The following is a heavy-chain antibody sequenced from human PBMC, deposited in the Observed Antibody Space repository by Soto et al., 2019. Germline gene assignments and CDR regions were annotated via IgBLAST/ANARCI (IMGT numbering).Heavy chain of an antibody. CDR2: IYYSGST. J-gene: IGHJ4*02. D-gene: IGHD1-26*01. Sequence: TLSLTCTVSGGSISSGGYYWSWIRQHPGKGLEWIGYIYYSGSTYYNPSLKSRVTISVDTSKNQFSLKLSSVTAADTAVYYCARDSSGSSPTFYSWGQGTLVTVSS. CDR3: ARDSSGSSPTFYS. V-gene: IGHV4-31*03. CDR1: GGSISSGGYY.